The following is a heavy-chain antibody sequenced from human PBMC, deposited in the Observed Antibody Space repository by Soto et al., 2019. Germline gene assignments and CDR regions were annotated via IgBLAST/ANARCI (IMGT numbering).Heavy chain of an antibody. CDR1: SGSIFSSNYY. V-gene: IGHV4-39*01. D-gene: IGHD1-26*01. J-gene: IGHJ4*01. Sequence: SSETLSLTCTVSSGSIFSSNYYWGWIRQPPGKGLEWIGSIHYSGITYYNPSLESRVTISVDTSKNQFSLKLRSVTAADTAVYYCTTRGGGSYSYYFDYWGQGTLVTVSS. CDR2: IHYSGIT. CDR3: TTRGGGSYSYYFDY.